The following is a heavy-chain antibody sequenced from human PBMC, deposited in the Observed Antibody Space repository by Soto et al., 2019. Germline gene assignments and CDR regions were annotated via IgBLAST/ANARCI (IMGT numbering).Heavy chain of an antibody. CDR3: ARGSFSSSSSWFDP. CDR2: IYYSGRT. J-gene: IGHJ5*02. D-gene: IGHD6-6*01. V-gene: IGHV4-31*03. Sequence: SETLSLTCTVSGGSISSGGYYWSWIRQHPGKGLERIGYIYYSGRTYYNPSLHSRVSIAVDTTENQFSLKLTSVTAADTSVYYCARGSFSSSSSWFDPWGRGTLVTV. CDR1: GGSISSGGYY.